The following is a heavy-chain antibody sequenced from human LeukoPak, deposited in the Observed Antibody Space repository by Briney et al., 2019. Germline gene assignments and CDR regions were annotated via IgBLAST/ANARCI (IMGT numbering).Heavy chain of an antibody. D-gene: IGHD2-2*01. V-gene: IGHV4-59*01. CDR3: ARDCSGTSCYRYDY. J-gene: IGHJ4*02. Sequence: PSETLSLTCTVSGGSISSYYWNWIRQPPGKGLEWIGYINHSGSTNYNPSLKSRVTISVDTSTNQFSLKLSSVTAADTAVYYCARDCSGTSCYRYDYWGQGTLVTVSS. CDR2: INHSGST. CDR1: GGSISSYY.